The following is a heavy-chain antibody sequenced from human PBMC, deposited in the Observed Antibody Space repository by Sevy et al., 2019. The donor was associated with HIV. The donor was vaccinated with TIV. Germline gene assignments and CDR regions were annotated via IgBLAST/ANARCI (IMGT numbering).Heavy chain of an antibody. J-gene: IGHJ6*02. CDR3: AAVRTWSGYYRGGYYYYGMDV. V-gene: IGHV1-58*01. Sequence: ASVKVSCKASGFTFTSSAVQWVRQARGQRLEWIGWIVVGSGNTNYAQKFQERVTITRDMSTSTAYMELSSLRSEDTAVYYCAAVRTWSGYYRGGYYYYGMDVWGQGTTVTVSS. CDR2: IVVGSGNT. CDR1: GFTFTSSA. D-gene: IGHD3-3*01.